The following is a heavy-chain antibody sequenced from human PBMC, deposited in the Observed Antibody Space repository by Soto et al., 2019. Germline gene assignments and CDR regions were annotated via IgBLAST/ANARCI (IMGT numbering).Heavy chain of an antibody. CDR2: IYPGDSDT. V-gene: IGHV5-51*01. CDR3: ARPGYSSGWYPVAHYYYGMDV. D-gene: IGHD6-19*01. CDR1: GYSFTSYW. Sequence: GESLKISCKGSGYSFTSYWIGWARQMPGKGLEWMGIIYPGDSDTRYSPSFQGQVTISADKSISTAYLQWSSLKASDTAMYYCARPGYSSGWYPVAHYYYGMDVWGQGTTVTVSS. J-gene: IGHJ6*02.